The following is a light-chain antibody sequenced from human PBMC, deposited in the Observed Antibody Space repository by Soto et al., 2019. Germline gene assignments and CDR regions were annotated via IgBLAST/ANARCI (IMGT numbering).Light chain of an antibody. CDR1: SSDVGSYNL. Sequence: QSVLTQPASVSGSPGQSITISCTGTSSDVGSYNLVSWYQQHPGKAPKLMIYEGSKRPSGVSNRFSGSKSGNTASLTISGLQAEDEADYYCCSYAGSSTLFGGGTKLHRP. CDR2: EGS. J-gene: IGLJ2*01. CDR3: CSYAGSSTL. V-gene: IGLV2-23*01.